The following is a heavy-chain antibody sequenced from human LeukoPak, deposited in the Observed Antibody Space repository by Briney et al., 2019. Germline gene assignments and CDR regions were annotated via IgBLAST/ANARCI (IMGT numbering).Heavy chain of an antibody. CDR1: GFTFSTYW. D-gene: IGHD6-13*01. Sequence: RLSCAASGFTFSTYWMSWVRQAPGKGLEWVANIKQDGSEKYYLDSVKGRFTISRDNAKNSLYLQMNSLRAEDTAVYFCTREAAAGIDYWGQGTLVTVSS. J-gene: IGHJ4*02. CDR3: TREAAAGIDY. V-gene: IGHV3-7*01. CDR2: IKQDGSEK.